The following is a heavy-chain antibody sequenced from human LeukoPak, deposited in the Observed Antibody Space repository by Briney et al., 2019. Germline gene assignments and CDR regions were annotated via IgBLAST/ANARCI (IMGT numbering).Heavy chain of an antibody. V-gene: IGHV3-21*06. D-gene: IGHD6-19*01. J-gene: IGHJ6*02. Sequence: PGGSLRLSCAASGFTFSSYWMHWVRQAPGKGLEWVSFITSSSSYIYYADSVKGRFTISRDNAKNSLYLQMNSLRAEDTAVYYCAREGTAVAGYGMDVWGQGTTVTVSS. CDR1: GFTFSSYW. CDR2: ITSSSSYI. CDR3: AREGTAVAGYGMDV.